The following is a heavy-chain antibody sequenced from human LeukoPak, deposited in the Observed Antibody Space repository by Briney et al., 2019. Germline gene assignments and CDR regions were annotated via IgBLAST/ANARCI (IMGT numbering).Heavy chain of an antibody. CDR3: ARGLVVVPTNMLDN. CDR2: ISSSGSII. J-gene: IGHJ4*02. CDR1: GFTFSSYE. V-gene: IGHV3-48*03. Sequence: GGSLRLSCAAFGFTFSSYEMNWVRQAPGKGLEWVSYISSSGSIIYYADSVKGRFTISRDNAKNSLYLQMNSLRAEDTAVYYCARGLVVVPTNMLDNWGQGTLVTVSS. D-gene: IGHD2-8*01.